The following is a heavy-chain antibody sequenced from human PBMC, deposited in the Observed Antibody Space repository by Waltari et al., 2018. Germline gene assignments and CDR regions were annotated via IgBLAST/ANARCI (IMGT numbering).Heavy chain of an antibody. Sequence: EVQLVESGGGLVKPGGSLRLSCAASGFTFSNAWMSWVRQAPGKGLEWVGRIKSKTDGGTTDYAAPVKGRFTISRDDSKNTLYLQMNSLKTEDTAVYYCTTDQNDDYIWGSYRPNDYWGQGTLVTVSS. CDR3: TTDQNDDYIWGSYRPNDY. J-gene: IGHJ4*02. CDR1: GFTFSNAW. CDR2: IKSKTDGGTT. D-gene: IGHD3-16*02. V-gene: IGHV3-15*01.